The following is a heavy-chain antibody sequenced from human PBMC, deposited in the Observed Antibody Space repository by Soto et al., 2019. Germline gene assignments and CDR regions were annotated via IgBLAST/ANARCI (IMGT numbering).Heavy chain of an antibody. CDR1: GGSVSSGSYY. CDR2: IYYSGST. D-gene: IGHD6-19*01. CDR3: ARRAFAGYSSGWFDY. J-gene: IGHJ4*02. V-gene: IGHV4-61*01. Sequence: SETLSLTCTVSGGSVSSGSYYWSWIRQPPGKGLEWIGYIYYSGSTNYNPSLKSRVTISVDTSKNQFSLKLSSVTAADTAVYYCARRAFAGYSSGWFDYWGQGTLVTVSS.